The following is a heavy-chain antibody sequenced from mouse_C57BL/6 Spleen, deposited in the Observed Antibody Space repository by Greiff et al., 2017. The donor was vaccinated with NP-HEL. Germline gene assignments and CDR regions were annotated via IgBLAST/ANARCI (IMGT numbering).Heavy chain of an antibody. J-gene: IGHJ3*01. CDR3: ARSGHYYGSSLAWFAY. CDR2: ILPGSGST. Sequence: QVQLQQSGAELMKPGASVKLSCKATGYTFTGYWIEWVKQRPGHGLEWIGEILPGSGSTNYNEKFKGKATFTADTSSNTAYMQLSSLTTEDSAIYYCARSGHYYGSSLAWFAYWGQGTLVTVSA. CDR1: GYTFTGYW. V-gene: IGHV1-9*01. D-gene: IGHD1-1*01.